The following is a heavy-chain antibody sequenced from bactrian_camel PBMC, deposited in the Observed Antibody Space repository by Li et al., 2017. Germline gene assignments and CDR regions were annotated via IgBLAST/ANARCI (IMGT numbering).Heavy chain of an antibody. CDR2: IDNAGST. CDR1: DYSYCRYD. J-gene: IGHJ4*01. CDR3: KTDEPPHSPGVPWSAYCAAN. D-gene: IGHD3*01. Sequence: HVQLVESGGGSVQAGGSLRLSCVASDYSYCRYDMAWYRQAPGKEREFVATIDNAGSTTYADSVKGRFTVSQDNAKGSLDLQMNSLKPEDTAVYYCKTDEPPHSPGVPWSAYCAANWGQGTQVTVS. V-gene: IGHV3S53*01.